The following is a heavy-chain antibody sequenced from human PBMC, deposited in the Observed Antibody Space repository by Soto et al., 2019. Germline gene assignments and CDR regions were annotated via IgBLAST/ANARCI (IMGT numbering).Heavy chain of an antibody. CDR1: GGSISGSPYY. CDR3: ATLPNYSTTFYFDY. J-gene: IGHJ4*02. CDR2: IYYSGST. D-gene: IGHD3-3*01. Sequence: PSETLSLTCTVSGGSISGSPYYWGWVRQPPGKGLEWIGSIYYSGSTYYNPSLKSRVSMSVDTSKNQFSLKLTTVTAADTAVYFCATLPNYSTTFYFDYWGQGTLVTVS. V-gene: IGHV4-39*01.